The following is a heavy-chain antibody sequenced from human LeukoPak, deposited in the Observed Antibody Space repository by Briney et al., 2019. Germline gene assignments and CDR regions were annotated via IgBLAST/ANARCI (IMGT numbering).Heavy chain of an antibody. Sequence: PSQTLSLTCTVSGGSISSGNYYWSWIRQPAGKGLEWIGRIYTSGSTNYNPSLKSRVTISVDTSKNQFSLKLSSVTAADTAVYYCAREGSHHALYYWGQGTLVTVSS. D-gene: IGHD2-15*01. CDR1: GGSISSGNYY. CDR2: IYTSGST. V-gene: IGHV4-61*02. J-gene: IGHJ4*02. CDR3: AREGSHHALYY.